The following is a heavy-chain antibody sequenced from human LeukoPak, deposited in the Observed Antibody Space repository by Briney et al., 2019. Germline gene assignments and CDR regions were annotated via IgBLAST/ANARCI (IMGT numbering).Heavy chain of an antibody. CDR2: IIPIFGTA. J-gene: IGHJ6*04. CDR3: ARDRTYCGGDCYKPSYYYYGMDV. V-gene: IGHV1-69*13. Sequence: GASVKVSCKASGGTFSSYAISWVRQAPGQGLEWMGGIIPIFGTANYAQKFQGRVTITADESTSTAYMELSSLRSEDTAVYYCARDRTYCGGDCYKPSYYYYGMDVWGKGTTVTVSS. CDR1: GGTFSSYA. D-gene: IGHD2-21*02.